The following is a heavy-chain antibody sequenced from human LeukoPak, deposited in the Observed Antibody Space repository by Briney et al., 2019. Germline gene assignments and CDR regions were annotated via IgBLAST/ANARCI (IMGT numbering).Heavy chain of an antibody. CDR3: ATRHEYRHPY. D-gene: IGHD2-2*01. CDR1: GFTFYNYA. J-gene: IGHJ4*02. CDR2: IGGNGDTS. V-gene: IGHV3-64*02. Sequence: PGGSLRLSCVASGFTFYNYAMHWVRQAPGKGLEYVSAIGGNGDTSYYADSVKGRFTISRDNSKNTVYLQLGSLRTEDMAVYYCATRHEYRHPYWGQGTLVTVYS.